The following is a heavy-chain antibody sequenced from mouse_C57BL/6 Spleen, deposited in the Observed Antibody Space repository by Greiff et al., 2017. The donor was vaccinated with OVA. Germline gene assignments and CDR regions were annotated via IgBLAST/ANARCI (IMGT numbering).Heavy chain of an antibody. J-gene: IGHJ3*01. CDR3: AIYYGSSWFAY. D-gene: IGHD1-1*01. CDR1: GYTFTSYW. CDR2: IHPNSGST. V-gene: IGHV1-64*01. Sequence: VKLQQPGAELVKPGASVKLSCKASGYTFTSYWMHWVKQRPGQGLEWIGMIHPNSGSTNYNEKFKSKATLTVDKSSSTAYMQLSSLTSEDSAVYYCAIYYGSSWFAYWGQGTLVTVSA.